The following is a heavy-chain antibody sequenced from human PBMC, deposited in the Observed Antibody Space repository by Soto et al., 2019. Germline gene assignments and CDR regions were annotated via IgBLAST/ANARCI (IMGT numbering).Heavy chain of an antibody. CDR2: INSDGSST. Sequence: EVQLLESGGGLVQPGGSLRLSCAASGFTFSSYWMHWVRQAPGKGLVWVSRINSDGSSTSYADSVKGRFTISRDNAKNTLYLQMNSLRAEDTAVYYCARWPDYDFWSGYFYYYYGMDVWGQGTTVTVSS. CDR3: ARWPDYDFWSGYFYYYYGMDV. V-gene: IGHV3-74*02. CDR1: GFTFSSYW. J-gene: IGHJ6*02. D-gene: IGHD3-3*01.